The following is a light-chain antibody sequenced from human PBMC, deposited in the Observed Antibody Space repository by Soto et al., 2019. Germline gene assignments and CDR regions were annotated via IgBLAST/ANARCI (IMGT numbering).Light chain of an antibody. CDR1: QSVSSY. Sequence: EIGLTQSPGTLSLSPGERSTLACMASQSVSSYLAWYQQKPGQAPRLVIYSAFTRATGIPARFSVGGSGTEFTLTISSLQSEDFAVYYCQQYNSWPPITFGQVTRLQI. CDR3: QQYNSWPPIT. V-gene: IGKV3-15*01. CDR2: SAF. J-gene: IGKJ5*01.